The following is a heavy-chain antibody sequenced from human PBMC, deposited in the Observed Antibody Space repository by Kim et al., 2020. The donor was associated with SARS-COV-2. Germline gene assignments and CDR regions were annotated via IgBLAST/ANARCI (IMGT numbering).Heavy chain of an antibody. CDR2: IYYSGST. CDR1: GGSISSSSYY. Sequence: SETLSLTCTVSGGSISSSSYYWGWIRQPPGKGLEWIGSIYYSGSTYYNPSLKSRVTISVDTSKNQFSLKLSSVTAADTAVYYCARHVSYSRGVDYWGQGTLVTVSS. D-gene: IGHD6-13*01. CDR3: ARHVSYSRGVDY. J-gene: IGHJ4*02. V-gene: IGHV4-39*01.